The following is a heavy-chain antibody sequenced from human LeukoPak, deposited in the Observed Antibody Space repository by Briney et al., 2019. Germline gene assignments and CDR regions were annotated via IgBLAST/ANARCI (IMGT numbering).Heavy chain of an antibody. Sequence: SETLSLTCTVSGDSISSSNSYWGWIRQPPGKGLEWIGSMWFGATTSYDPSLKSRVTISVDPSKNQFSLKLSSVTAADTALYYCARGRRGSYFQDYWGQGTLVTVSS. CDR2: MWFGATT. V-gene: IGHV4-39*07. CDR3: ARGRRGSYFQDY. CDR1: GDSISSSNSY. D-gene: IGHD1-26*01. J-gene: IGHJ4*02.